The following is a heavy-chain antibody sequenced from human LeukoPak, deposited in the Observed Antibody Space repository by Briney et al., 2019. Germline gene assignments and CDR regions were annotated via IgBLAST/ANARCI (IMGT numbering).Heavy chain of an antibody. J-gene: IGHJ4*02. D-gene: IGHD4-17*01. CDR2: ISAYSGDT. CDR3: VRDSITYGDYFDY. Sequence: GASVTVSCTPSGYTFTTYGISWVRQAPGQGLEWMGWISAYSGDTNYAHKFQGRVAMTTDTSTSTAYMELRSLRSDDTAVYYCVRDSITYGDYFDYWGQGTLVTVSS. CDR1: GYTFTTYG. V-gene: IGHV1-18*01.